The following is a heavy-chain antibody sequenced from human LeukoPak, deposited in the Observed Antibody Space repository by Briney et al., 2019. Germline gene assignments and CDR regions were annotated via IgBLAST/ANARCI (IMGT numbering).Heavy chain of an antibody. V-gene: IGHV1-8*01. CDR1: GYTFTSYD. CDR2: MNPDSGNT. Sequence: ASVKVSCKASGYTFTSYDINWVRQATGQGLEWMGWMNPDSGNTGYARKFQGRVTMTRNTSISTAYIELSSLRSEDTAVYYCARGEITMVRGVIISWFDPWGQGTLVTVSS. D-gene: IGHD3-10*01. J-gene: IGHJ5*02. CDR3: ARGEITMVRGVIISWFDP.